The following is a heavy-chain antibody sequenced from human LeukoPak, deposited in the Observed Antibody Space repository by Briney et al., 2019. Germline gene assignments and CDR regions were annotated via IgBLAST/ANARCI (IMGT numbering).Heavy chain of an antibody. D-gene: IGHD1-14*01. CDR3: AKAGPIGPHTFDI. CDR1: GFTFKTYG. CDR2: ISNDGSNK. V-gene: IGHV3-30*18. Sequence: GGSLRLSCAASGFTFKTYGTHWVRQAPGKGLEWVAAISNDGSNKLYRDSVKGRFTFSRDTSKNTLYLEMSSLRTEDTAVYYRAKAGPIGPHTFDIWGQGTLVAVSS. J-gene: IGHJ3*02.